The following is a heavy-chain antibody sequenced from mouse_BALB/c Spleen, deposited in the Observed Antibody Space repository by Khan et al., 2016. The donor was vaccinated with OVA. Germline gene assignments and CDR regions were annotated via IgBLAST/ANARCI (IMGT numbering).Heavy chain of an antibody. CDR3: AKNYASWFAY. CDR2: IYPGSGNS. D-gene: IGHD1-1*02. J-gene: IGHJ3*01. Sequence: QIQLVQSGPELVKPGASVKMSCKASGYTFTDYVINWVKQRSGQGLEWIGEIYPGSGNSYYSEKFKGKATLTADKSSSTAYMQLGSLTFEDSAVYFCAKNYASWFAYWGQGTLVTVSA. CDR1: GYTFTDYV. V-gene: IGHV1-77*01.